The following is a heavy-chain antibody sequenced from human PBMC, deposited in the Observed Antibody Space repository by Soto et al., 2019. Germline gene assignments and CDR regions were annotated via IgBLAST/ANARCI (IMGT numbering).Heavy chain of an antibody. V-gene: IGHV1-18*01. CDR3: ARAWFGDFVYYFDY. CDR2: ISAYNGNT. J-gene: IGHJ4*02. CDR1: GYPFTNYA. D-gene: IGHD3-10*01. Sequence: GASVKVSCKASGYPFTNYAISWVRQAPGQGLEWMGWISAYNGNTNYAQKLQGRVTMTTDTSTSSASMELRSLRSDDTAVYYCARAWFGDFVYYFDYWGQGTLVTVSS.